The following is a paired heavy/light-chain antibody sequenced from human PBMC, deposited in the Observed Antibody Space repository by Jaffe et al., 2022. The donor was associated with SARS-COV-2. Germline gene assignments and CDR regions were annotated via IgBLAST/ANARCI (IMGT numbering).Heavy chain of an antibody. Sequence: EVQLLESGGVLVQPGGSLRLSCAASGFTFSNYAMNWVRQAPGKGLEWVSSISASGSSTYYADSVKGRFTISRDNSKNTLYLQMNSLRAEDTAVFYCARGICGDCYLVDYWGQGTLVTVSS. CDR1: GFTFSNYA. V-gene: IGHV3-23*01. J-gene: IGHJ4*02. D-gene: IGHD2-21*02. CDR3: ARGICGDCYLVDY. CDR2: ISASGSST.
Light chain of an antibody. CDR2: NTN. Sequence: QTVVTQEPSFSVSPGGTVTLTCDLSSGSVSTSYFPSWYQQTPGQAPRTLIYNTNTRSSGVPARFSGSILGNKAALTITGAQADDECDYYCVLYMGRGISVFGGGTKLTVL. CDR3: VLYMGRGISV. V-gene: IGLV8-61*01. CDR1: SGSVSTSYF. J-gene: IGLJ3*02.